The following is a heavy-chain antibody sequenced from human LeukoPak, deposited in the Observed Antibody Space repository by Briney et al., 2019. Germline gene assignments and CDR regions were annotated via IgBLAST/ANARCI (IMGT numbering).Heavy chain of an antibody. CDR1: GFTFSSYE. D-gene: IGHD6-13*01. CDR2: ISSSGSTI. Sequence: GGSLRLSCAASGFTFSSYEMNWVRQAPGKGLEWVSYISSSGSTIYYADSVKGRFTISRDNAKNSLYLQMNSLRAEDTAVYYCARDIGIAAAPNWFDPWGQGTLVTVSS. V-gene: IGHV3-48*03. CDR3: ARDIGIAAAPNWFDP. J-gene: IGHJ5*02.